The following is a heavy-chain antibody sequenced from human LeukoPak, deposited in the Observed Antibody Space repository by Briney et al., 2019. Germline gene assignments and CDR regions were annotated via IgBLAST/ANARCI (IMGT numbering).Heavy chain of an antibody. V-gene: IGHV4-39*07. Sequence: KSSETLSLTCTVSGGSISSSSYYWGWIRQPPGKGLEWIGTIDYSSGSTYYKPSLKSRVTIAIDASKNQFSLKVSSVTAADSAVYYCARGKTYYYDSSGLLDYWGQGTLVTVSS. J-gene: IGHJ4*02. D-gene: IGHD3-22*01. CDR1: GGSISSSSYY. CDR3: ARGKTYYYDSSGLLDY. CDR2: IDYSSGST.